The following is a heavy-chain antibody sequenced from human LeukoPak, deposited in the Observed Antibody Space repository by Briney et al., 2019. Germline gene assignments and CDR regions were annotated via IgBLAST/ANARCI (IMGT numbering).Heavy chain of an antibody. CDR1: GFTFSSYA. D-gene: IGHD4-23*01. Sequence: GGSLRLSCAASGFTFSSYAMHWVRQAPGKRLEYLSAVSSNGDSTYYANSVKGRFTISRDNSKNTLYLQMGSLRAEDMAVYYCARRGGYYFDYWGQGTLVTVS. CDR2: VSSNGDST. J-gene: IGHJ4*02. V-gene: IGHV3-64*01. CDR3: ARRGGYYFDY.